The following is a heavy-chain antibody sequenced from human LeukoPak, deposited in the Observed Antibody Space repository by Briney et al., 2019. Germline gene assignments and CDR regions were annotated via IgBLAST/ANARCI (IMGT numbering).Heavy chain of an antibody. Sequence: GGSLRLSCAASGFTFTTYGMHWVRQAPGKGLVWVSRIMSDGRSTYADSVKGRFTVSRDNAKNSLYLQMKSLRAEDTTVYYCARDMGYSGSWPGYFDYWGQGVLVTVSS. CDR2: IMSDGRST. D-gene: IGHD1-26*01. CDR3: ARDMGYSGSWPGYFDY. J-gene: IGHJ4*02. V-gene: IGHV3-74*01. CDR1: GFTFTTYG.